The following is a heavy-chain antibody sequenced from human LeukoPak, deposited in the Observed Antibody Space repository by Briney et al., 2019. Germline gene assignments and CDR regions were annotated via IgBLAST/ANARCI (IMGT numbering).Heavy chain of an antibody. V-gene: IGHV4-34*01. CDR2: INHSGST. CDR1: GGSFSGYY. D-gene: IGHD2-21*01. J-gene: IGHJ6*02. Sequence: SETLSLTCAVYGGSFSGYYWSWIRQPPGKGLEWIGEINHSGSTNYNPSLKSRVTISVDTSKNQFSLKLSSVTVADTAVYYCASSYSGDVWGQGTTVTVSS. CDR3: ASSYSGDV.